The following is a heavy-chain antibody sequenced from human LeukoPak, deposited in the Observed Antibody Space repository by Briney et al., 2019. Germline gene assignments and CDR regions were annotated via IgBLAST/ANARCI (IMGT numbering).Heavy chain of an antibody. J-gene: IGHJ4*02. D-gene: IGHD3-16*01. CDR1: GYTFTSYG. CDR2: ISGYNGTT. Sequence: EASVKVSCKASGYTFTSYGISWVRPAPGQGLEWMGRISGYNGTTNYAQKLQGRVAMTTDTSTSTAYMELRSRRSDDTAVYYWARGGTIMITFMDYWGQGTLVTVSS. V-gene: IGHV1-18*01. CDR3: ARGGTIMITFMDY.